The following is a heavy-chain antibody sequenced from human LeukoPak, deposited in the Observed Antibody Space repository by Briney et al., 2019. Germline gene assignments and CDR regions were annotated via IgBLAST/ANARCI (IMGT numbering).Heavy chain of an antibody. V-gene: IGHV1-46*01. CDR3: ARGALMISYYYYMDV. CDR2: INPSGGST. CDR1: GYTFTSYY. Sequence: ASVKVSCKASGYTFTSYYMHWVRQAPGQGLEWMGIINPSGGSTSYAQKFQGRVTMTRDTSISTAYMELSRLRSDDTAVYYCARGALMISYYYYMDVWGKGTTVTVSS. J-gene: IGHJ6*03. D-gene: IGHD3/OR15-3a*01.